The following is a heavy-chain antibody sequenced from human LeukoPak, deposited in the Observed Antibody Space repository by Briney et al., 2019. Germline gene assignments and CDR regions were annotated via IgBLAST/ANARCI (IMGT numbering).Heavy chain of an antibody. CDR2: ISSSGSTI. V-gene: IGHV3-48*04. D-gene: IGHD6-19*01. J-gene: IGHJ4*02. Sequence: GGSLRLSCAASGFTFSSSTMNWVRQAPGKGLEWVSYISSSGSTIYYADSVKGRFTISRDNAKNSLYLQMNSLRAEDTAVYYCAGASSGPNYWGQGALVTVSS. CDR3: AGASSGPNY. CDR1: GFTFSSST.